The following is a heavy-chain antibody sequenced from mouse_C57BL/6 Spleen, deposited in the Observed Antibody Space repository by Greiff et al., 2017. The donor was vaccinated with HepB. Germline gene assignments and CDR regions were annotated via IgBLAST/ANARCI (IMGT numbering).Heavy chain of an antibody. CDR1: GYTFTDYY. J-gene: IGHJ1*03. CDR3: ARARIYYGSSYFDV. V-gene: IGHV1-26*01. Sequence: EVQLQQSGPELVKPGASVKISCKASGYTFTDYYMNWVKQTHGKSLGWIGVINPNNGGTSSNRKFKGKATLTVDKSSSTAYMELRSLTSEDSAVYYCARARIYYGSSYFDVWGTGTTVTVSS. CDR2: INPNNGGT. D-gene: IGHD1-1*01.